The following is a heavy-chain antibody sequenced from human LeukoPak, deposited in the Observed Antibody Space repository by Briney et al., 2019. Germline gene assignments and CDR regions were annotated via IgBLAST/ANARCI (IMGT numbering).Heavy chain of an antibody. CDR3: AKFRDSGSPRGGFDP. CDR2: INTSGDKT. CDR1: GFTFSSYA. D-gene: IGHD1-26*01. V-gene: IGHV3-64*04. Sequence: AGGSLRLSCSGSGFTFSSYAIHWVRQAPGKGPEYVSVINTSGDKTYYADSVKGRLTISRDNSKHTVYLEMNSLRAEDTAVYYCAKFRDSGSPRGGFDPWGQGTLVTVSS. J-gene: IGHJ5*02.